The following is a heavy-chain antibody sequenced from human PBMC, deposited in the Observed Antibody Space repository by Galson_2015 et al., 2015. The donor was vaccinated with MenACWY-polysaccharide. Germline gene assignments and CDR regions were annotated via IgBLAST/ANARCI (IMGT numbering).Heavy chain of an antibody. D-gene: IGHD2/OR15-2a*01. CDR2: IKSKTDGGTT. CDR1: GFAFSNAW. J-gene: IGHJ6*02. CDR3: SSCTTLENSNRKCGYYYGMDV. V-gene: IGHV3-15*01. Sequence: SLRLSCAASGFAFSNAWMSWVRQAPGKGLEWVGRIKSKTDGGTTDYAAPVKGRFTISRDDSKNTLYLQMNSLKTEDTAVYYCSSCTTLENSNRKCGYYYGMDVWGQGTTVTVSS.